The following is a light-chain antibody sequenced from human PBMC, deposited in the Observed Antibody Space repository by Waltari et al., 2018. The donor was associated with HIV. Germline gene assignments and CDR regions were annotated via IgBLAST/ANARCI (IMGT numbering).Light chain of an antibody. CDR3: SSYTSSSTPV. J-gene: IGLJ2*01. V-gene: IGLV2-14*01. Sequence: QSALTQPASVSGSPGQSITISCTGTSSDVGGYNYVSWYPQHPGKAPKLMIYDVSSRPSGFSKRFAGSKSGNPASRTISGLQAEDEADYYSSSYTSSSTPVFGGGTKLTVL. CDR2: DVS. CDR1: SSDVGGYNY.